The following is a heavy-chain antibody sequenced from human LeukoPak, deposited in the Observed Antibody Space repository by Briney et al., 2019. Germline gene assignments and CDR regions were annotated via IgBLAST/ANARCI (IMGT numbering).Heavy chain of an antibody. J-gene: IGHJ6*02. Sequence: PGGSLRLSCAASGFTFSTYAMTWVRQAPGKGLEWVSLISDSGGNTYYADSVKGRVTISRDNSKNTLSLQMNSLRAEDTAVYYCAKDVRVGGGGMDVWGQGTPVTVSS. CDR2: ISDSGGNT. CDR1: GFTFSTYA. CDR3: AKDVRVGGGGMDV. V-gene: IGHV3-23*01. D-gene: IGHD1-26*01.